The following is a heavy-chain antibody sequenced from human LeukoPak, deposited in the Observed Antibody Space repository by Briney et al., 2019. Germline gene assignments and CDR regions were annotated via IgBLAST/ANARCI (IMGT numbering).Heavy chain of an antibody. J-gene: IGHJ4*02. V-gene: IGHV4-61*02. Sequence: PSETLSLTCTVSGGSISSGSYYWSWIRQPAGKGLEWIGRIYTSGSTNYNPSLKSRVTISVDTSKNQFSLKLSSVTAADTAVYYCARGRDYDILTGYDYWGQGTLVTVSS. CDR3: ARGRDYDILTGYDY. CDR2: IYTSGST. CDR1: GGSISSGSYY. D-gene: IGHD3-9*01.